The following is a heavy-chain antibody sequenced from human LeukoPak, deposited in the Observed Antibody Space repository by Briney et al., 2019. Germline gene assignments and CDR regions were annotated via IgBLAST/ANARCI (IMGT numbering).Heavy chain of an antibody. D-gene: IGHD2-21*02. Sequence: SSVKVSCKASGGTFSSYAISWVRQAPGQGLEGMGRIIPIFGTANYAQRFQGRGTITTDESTRTAYMELSSLRSEATAVYYCARDCGGDCYWSPTADAFDIWGQGTMVTVSS. J-gene: IGHJ3*02. CDR3: ARDCGGDCYWSPTADAFDI. V-gene: IGHV1-69*05. CDR1: GGTFSSYA. CDR2: IIPIFGTA.